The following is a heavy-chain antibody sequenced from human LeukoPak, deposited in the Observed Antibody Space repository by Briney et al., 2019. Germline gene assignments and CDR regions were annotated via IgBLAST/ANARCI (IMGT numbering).Heavy chain of an antibody. V-gene: IGHV4-39*02. CDR3: ARESVATGRGGWFDP. D-gene: IGHD1-1*01. Sequence: SETLSLTCTVSGGSISSYIYYWGWIRQPPGKGLEGIGSIYYSGSTYYNPSLKSRVTISVDTSKNQFSLKLSSVTAADTAVYYCARESVATGRGGWFDPWGQGTLVTVSS. CDR2: IYYSGST. J-gene: IGHJ5*02. CDR1: GGSISSYIYY.